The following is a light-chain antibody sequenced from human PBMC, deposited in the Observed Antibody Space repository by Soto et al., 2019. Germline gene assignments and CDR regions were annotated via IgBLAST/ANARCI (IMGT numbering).Light chain of an antibody. Sequence: DIQMTQSPSSLSASVGDRVTITCRPSQSISSYLNWYQLKPGKAPKLLIYAASNFQSGVPSRFSGSGSGTDFTLTISSLQPEDFATYYCQQSDSMPPTFGGGTKVDIK. CDR2: AAS. V-gene: IGKV1-39*01. J-gene: IGKJ4*01. CDR1: QSISSY. CDR3: QQSDSMPPT.